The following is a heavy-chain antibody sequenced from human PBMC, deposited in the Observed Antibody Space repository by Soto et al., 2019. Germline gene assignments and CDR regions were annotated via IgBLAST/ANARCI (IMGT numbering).Heavy chain of an antibody. CDR3: ATDRSSNYDSSGYPHFDY. CDR2: FDPEDGET. V-gene: IGHV1-24*01. CDR1: GHTLTELS. J-gene: IGHJ4*02. Sequence: ASEKFYCKVSGHTLTELSMHLVRQAPGKGLEWMGGFDPEDGETIYAQKFQGRVTMTEDTSTDTAYMELSSLRSEDTAVYYCATDRSSNYDSSGYPHFDYWGQGTLVTVSS. D-gene: IGHD3-22*01.